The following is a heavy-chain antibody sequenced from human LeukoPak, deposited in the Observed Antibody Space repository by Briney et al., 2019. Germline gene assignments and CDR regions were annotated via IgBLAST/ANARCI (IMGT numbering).Heavy chain of an antibody. CDR3: ARGGYYYDSSGYSHLPDY. CDR2: IIPIVGTT. CDR1: GGTFSSYA. V-gene: IGHV1-69*13. J-gene: IGHJ4*02. Sequence: GASVKVSCKASGGTFSSYAISWVRQAPGQGLEWVGGIIPIVGTTNYAQMFQGRVTITADESTSTAYMELSSLRSEDTAVYYCARGGYYYDSSGYSHLPDYWGQGTLVTVSA. D-gene: IGHD3-22*01.